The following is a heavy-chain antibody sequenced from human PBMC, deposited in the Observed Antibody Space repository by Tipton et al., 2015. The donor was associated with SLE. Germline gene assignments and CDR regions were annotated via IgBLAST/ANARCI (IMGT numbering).Heavy chain of an antibody. Sequence: TLSLTCTVSGGSISRHSWSWIRQPPGKGLAWIGYIYYSGSTNYNPSLKSRVTISVDTSKNQFSLKLSSVTAADTAVYYCAKSMVRGVDAFGIWGQGTMVTVSS. CDR2: IYYSGST. CDR3: AKSMVRGVDAFGI. J-gene: IGHJ3*02. CDR1: GGSISRHS. V-gene: IGHV4-59*11. D-gene: IGHD3-10*01.